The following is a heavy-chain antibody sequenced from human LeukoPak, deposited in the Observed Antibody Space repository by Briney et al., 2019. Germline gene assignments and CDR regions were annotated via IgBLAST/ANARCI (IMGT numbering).Heavy chain of an antibody. V-gene: IGHV4-30-4*01. CDR2: IYYSGST. J-gene: IGHJ4*02. Sequence: PSQTLSLTCTVSGGSISSGDYYWSWIHQPPGKGLEWIGYIYYSGSTYYNPSLKSRVTISVDTSKNQFSLKLSSVTAADTAVYYCARVPLKNCGGDCPFFDYWGQGTLVTVSS. CDR1: GGSISSGDYY. CDR3: ARVPLKNCGGDCPFFDY. D-gene: IGHD2-21*02.